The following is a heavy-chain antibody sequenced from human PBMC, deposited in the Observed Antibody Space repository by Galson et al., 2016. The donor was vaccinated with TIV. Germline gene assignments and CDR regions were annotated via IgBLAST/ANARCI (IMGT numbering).Heavy chain of an antibody. D-gene: IGHD3/OR15-3a*01. CDR2: IYPGDSET. Sequence: QSGAEVKKPGESLKISCKGSGYSFTGSWIDWVRQMPGKGLEWVAIIYPGDSETSYSPSFQGQVTISADKSINTAFVQWSSLKASDTAMYYCARGFWTGNYFVDFWGQGTLVTVSS. J-gene: IGHJ4*02. CDR3: ARGFWTGNYFVDF. V-gene: IGHV5-51*01. CDR1: GYSFTGSW.